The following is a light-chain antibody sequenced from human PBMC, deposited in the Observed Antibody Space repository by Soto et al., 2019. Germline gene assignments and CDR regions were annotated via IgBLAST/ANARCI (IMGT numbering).Light chain of an antibody. J-gene: IGLJ3*02. CDR1: RASIGSNT. CDR2: NNN. Sequence: QSVLTQPPSASGTPGQRVTISCSGSRASIGSNTVTWYQHLPGAAPKLLVYNNNQRPSGVPDRFSGSKSDTSASLATSGLQFEDEAVYYCAAWDDSLSGPVFGGGTKLTVL. CDR3: AAWDDSLSGPV. V-gene: IGLV1-44*01.